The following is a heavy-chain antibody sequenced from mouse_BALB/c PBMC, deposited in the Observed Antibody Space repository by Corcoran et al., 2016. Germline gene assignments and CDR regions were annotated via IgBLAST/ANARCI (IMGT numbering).Heavy chain of an antibody. V-gene: IGHV1S136*01. CDR3: ARHGNPYAMDY. D-gene: IGHD1-1*01. CDR1: GYTFTSYV. CDR2: INPYNDGT. Sequence: EVQLQQSGPELVKPGAPVKMSCKASGYTFTSYVMHWVKQKPGQGLEWIGYINPYNDGTKYNEKFKGKATLTSDKSSSTAYMELSSLTSEDSAVYYCARHGNPYAMDYWGQGTSVTVSS. J-gene: IGHJ4*01.